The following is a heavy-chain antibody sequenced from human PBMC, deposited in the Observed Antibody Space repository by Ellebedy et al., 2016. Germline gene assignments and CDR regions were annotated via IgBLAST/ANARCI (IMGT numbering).Heavy chain of an antibody. Sequence: GESLKISXAASGVSVTSNDMSWVRQAPGRGLELVSLMYAGGREYYADSVKGRFSITRDKTMNRLYLHMSGLGAGDSALYYCVTRHNGAFDFWGQGTMVTVSS. V-gene: IGHV3-53*01. J-gene: IGHJ3*01. CDR1: GVSVTSND. CDR3: VTRHNGAFDF. D-gene: IGHD1-14*01. CDR2: MYAGGRE.